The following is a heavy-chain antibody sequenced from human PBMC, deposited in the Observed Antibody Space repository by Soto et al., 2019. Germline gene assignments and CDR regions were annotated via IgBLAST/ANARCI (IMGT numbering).Heavy chain of an antibody. CDR2: ISYSGNT. CDR1: GGSISGGSFY. D-gene: IGHD2-21*02. Sequence: SETLSLTCTVSGGSISGGSFYWSWIRQHPGKGLEWIGYISYSGNTYYNASLQSRISMSLDSSKNQFSLTLSSVTAADTAVYYCARTVVVTAINGTWGQGTLVTVSS. CDR3: ARTVVVTAINGT. J-gene: IGHJ5*02. V-gene: IGHV4-31*03.